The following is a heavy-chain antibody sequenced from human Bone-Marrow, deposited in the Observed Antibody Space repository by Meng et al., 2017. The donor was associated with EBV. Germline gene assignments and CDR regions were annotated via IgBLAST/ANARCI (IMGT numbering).Heavy chain of an antibody. CDR2: INAGNGNT. CDR3: AREELDCSGGSCYSGGGFDP. CDR1: GYPFTSYA. V-gene: IGHV1-3*01. D-gene: IGHD2-15*01. J-gene: IGHJ5*02. Sequence: LVEWGAEGKQPGASVRVSCKASGYPFTSYAMHWVRQATGQRLEWMGWINAGNGNTKYSQKFQGRVTITRDTSASTAYMELSSLRSEDTAVYYCAREELDCSGGSCYSGGGFDPWGQGTLVTVSS.